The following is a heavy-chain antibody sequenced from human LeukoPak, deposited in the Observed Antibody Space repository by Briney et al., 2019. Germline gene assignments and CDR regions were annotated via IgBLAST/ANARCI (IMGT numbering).Heavy chain of an antibody. CDR2: IYYSGST. V-gene: IGHV4-30-4*08. CDR3: ASGTPTTVGFDY. CDR1: GGSISSGDYY. Sequence: SQTLSLTCTVSGGSISSGDYYWSWIRQPPGKGLEWIGYIYYSGSTYYNPSLKSRVTISVDTSKNQFSLKLSSVTAADTAVYYCASGTPTTVGFDYWGRGTLVTVSS. D-gene: IGHD4-17*01. J-gene: IGHJ4*02.